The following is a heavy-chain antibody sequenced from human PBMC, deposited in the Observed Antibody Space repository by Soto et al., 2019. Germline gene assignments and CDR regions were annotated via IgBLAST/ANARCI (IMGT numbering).Heavy chain of an antibody. Sequence: QVQLVQSGAEVKKPGASVKVSCKASGYTFTGYYMHWVRQAPGQGLEWMGWINPNSGGTNYAQKFQGWVTMTSVTAISTAYMGLRGLRSDDTAVYYCARGGSLLFGELSAYYYGMSVWGHGTTVTVS. CDR3: ARGGSLLFGELSAYYYGMSV. CDR1: GYTFTGYY. CDR2: INPNSGGT. D-gene: IGHD3-10*01. J-gene: IGHJ6*02. V-gene: IGHV1-2*04.